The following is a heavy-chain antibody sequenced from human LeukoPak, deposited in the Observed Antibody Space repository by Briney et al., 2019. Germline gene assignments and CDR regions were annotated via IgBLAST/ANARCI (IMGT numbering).Heavy chain of an antibody. D-gene: IGHD2-2*01. CDR3: ARDGWDIVVVPAAMPEDY. J-gene: IGHJ4*02. V-gene: IGHV3-7*01. CDR2: IKQDGSEK. CDR1: GFTFSSFW. Sequence: PGGSLRLSCAASGFTFSSFWMSWVRQAPGKGLEWVANIKQDGSEKYYVDSVKGRFTISRDNAKNSLYLQMNSLRAEDTAVYYCARDGWDIVVVPAAMPEDYWGQGTLVTVSS.